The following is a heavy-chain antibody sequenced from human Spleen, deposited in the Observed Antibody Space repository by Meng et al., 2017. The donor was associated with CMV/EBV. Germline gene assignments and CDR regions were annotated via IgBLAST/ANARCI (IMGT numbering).Heavy chain of an antibody. CDR3: ARGRKYYDFWSGPLSHPYFDY. J-gene: IGHJ4*02. CDR2: INHSGST. Sequence: FSGYYWSWNRQPPGKGLEWIGEINHSGSTNYNPSLKSRVTISVDTSKNQFSLKLSSVTAADTAVYYCARGRKYYDFWSGPLSHPYFDYWGQGTLVTVSS. D-gene: IGHD3-3*01. V-gene: IGHV4-34*01. CDR1: FSGYY.